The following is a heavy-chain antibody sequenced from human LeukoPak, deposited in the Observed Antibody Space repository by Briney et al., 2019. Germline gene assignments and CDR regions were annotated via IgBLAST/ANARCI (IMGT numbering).Heavy chain of an antibody. CDR2: ISGNGGRT. J-gene: IGHJ4*02. Sequence: GGSLRLSCATSGFTFNSYAMSWVRQAPGKGLEWVSAISGNGGRTYYADSVKGRFTTSRDNSKNTLNLQMHRLRVEDTAVYHCTRVMWDSSGYPIDYWGQGSLVTVSS. CDR1: GFTFNSYA. CDR3: TRVMWDSSGYPIDY. V-gene: IGHV3-23*01. D-gene: IGHD3-22*01.